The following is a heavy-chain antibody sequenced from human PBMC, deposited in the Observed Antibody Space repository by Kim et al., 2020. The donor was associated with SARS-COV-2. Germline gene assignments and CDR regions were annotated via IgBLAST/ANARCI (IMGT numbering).Heavy chain of an antibody. CDR2: IYYSGTT. J-gene: IGHJ4*02. Sequence: SETLSLTCTVSGDSISSYYWSWIRQPPGKGLEWIGYIYYSGTTNYNASLKSRVIISVDTSKNYFSLKLTSVSAADTAVYYCVRGFDYWGQGTLVTVSA. CDR1: GDSISSYY. V-gene: IGHV4-59*13. CDR3: VRGFDY.